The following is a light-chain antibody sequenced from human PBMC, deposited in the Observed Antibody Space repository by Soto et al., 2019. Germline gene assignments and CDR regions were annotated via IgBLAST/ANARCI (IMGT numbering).Light chain of an antibody. CDR3: TSYTSSTTYF. V-gene: IGLV2-14*03. CDR2: NVS. Sequence: QCALTQPASVSGSPGQSITISCTGTTSDFNYYNSVSWYQHHPGQAPKLMIYNVSNRPSGVSYRFSGSKSGNTASLTISGLQAEDEADYYCTSYTSSTTYFFGTGTKVTVL. CDR1: TSDFNYYNS. J-gene: IGLJ1*01.